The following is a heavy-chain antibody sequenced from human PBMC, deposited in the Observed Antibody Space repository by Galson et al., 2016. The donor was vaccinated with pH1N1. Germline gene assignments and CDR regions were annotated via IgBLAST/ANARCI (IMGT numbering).Heavy chain of an antibody. D-gene: IGHD3-10*01. V-gene: IGHV6-1*01. CDR1: GDSVSSTNCA. CDR3: ARDRGSTLFHNYGMDV. J-gene: IGHJ6*02. Sequence: CAISGDSVSSTNCAWDWIRQSPSRGLEWLGRTYYRSKWYNDYAVSVQSRITINPDTSKHQLSLHLNSVTPEDTAVYCCARDRGSTLFHNYGMDVWGQGTTVIVSS. CDR2: TYYRSKWYN.